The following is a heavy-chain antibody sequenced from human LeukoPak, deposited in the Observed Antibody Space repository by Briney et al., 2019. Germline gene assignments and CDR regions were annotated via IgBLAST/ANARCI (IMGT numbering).Heavy chain of an antibody. D-gene: IGHD1-14*01. Sequence: PSETLSLTCTVSGGSISNYYWCWIWPPPRTGLEWIGYNYHSGSTKYNPSLNSRVTISVDKSQNQFSLRLSSVTAPDTAVYYCARAWGTDSAFDIWGQGTLVSVSS. CDR3: ARAWGTDSAFDI. CDR1: GGSISNYY. CDR2: NYHSGST. J-gene: IGHJ3*02. V-gene: IGHV4-59*01.